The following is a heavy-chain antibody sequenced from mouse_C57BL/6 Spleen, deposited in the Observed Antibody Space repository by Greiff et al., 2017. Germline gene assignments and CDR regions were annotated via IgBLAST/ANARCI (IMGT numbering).Heavy chain of an antibody. CDR1: GYTFTSYL. J-gene: IGHJ3*01. CDR3: ARSGSSLAY. V-gene: IGHV1-69*01. CDR2: IDPSDSYT. D-gene: IGHD1-1*01. Sequence: QVHVKQPGAELVMPGASVKLSCKASGYTFTSYLMHWVKQRPGQGLEWIGEIDPSDSYTNYKQKFKGKSTLTVDKSSSTAYMQLSSLPSEDSAVYYCARSGSSLAYWGQGTLVTVSA.